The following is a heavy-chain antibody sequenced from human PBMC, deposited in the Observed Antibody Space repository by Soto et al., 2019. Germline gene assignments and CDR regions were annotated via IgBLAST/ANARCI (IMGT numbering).Heavy chain of an antibody. Sequence: QVQLVESGGGVVQPGGSLRLSCAASEFTFSNYGMHWVRQAPGKGLEWVALTSFDGKTEYYADSVKGRFTISRDNSKNTLYLQMSSLRAEDTAVYYCAKDRWEVVMYVDSWGQGILVTVSS. D-gene: IGHD3-22*01. CDR3: AKDRWEVVMYVDS. CDR1: EFTFSNYG. V-gene: IGHV3-30*18. CDR2: TSFDGKTE. J-gene: IGHJ4*02.